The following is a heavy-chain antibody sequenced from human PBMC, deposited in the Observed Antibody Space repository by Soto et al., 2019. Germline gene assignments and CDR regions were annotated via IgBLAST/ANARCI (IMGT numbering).Heavy chain of an antibody. CDR1: GYTFTSYG. CDR2: ISVNNGNT. CDR3: ARGKSDGSGSYEGGGTFDI. D-gene: IGHD3-10*01. Sequence: GASVKVSCKASGYTFTSYGISWVRQAPGQGLEWMGWISVNNGNTNYAQKLQGRVTMTTDTSTSTAYMELRSLRSDDTAVYYCARGKSDGSGSYEGGGTFDIWGQGTMVPVSS. J-gene: IGHJ3*02. V-gene: IGHV1-18*01.